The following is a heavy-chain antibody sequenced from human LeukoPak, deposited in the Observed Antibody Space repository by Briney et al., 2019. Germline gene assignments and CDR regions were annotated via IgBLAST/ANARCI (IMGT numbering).Heavy chain of an antibody. D-gene: IGHD6-19*01. J-gene: IGHJ4*02. V-gene: IGHV3-21*01. CDR3: ARGSYSSGHTL. Sequence: PGGSPRLSCAASGFTFSSYSMNWVRQAPGKGLEWVSYISSSSSYIYYADSVKGRFTIPRDNAKNSLYLQVNSLRAEDTAVYYCARGSYSSGHTLWGQGTLVTVSS. CDR1: GFTFSSYS. CDR2: ISSSSSYI.